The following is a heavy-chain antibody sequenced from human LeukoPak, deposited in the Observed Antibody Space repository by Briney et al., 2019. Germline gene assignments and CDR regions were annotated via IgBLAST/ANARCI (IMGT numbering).Heavy chain of an antibody. J-gene: IGHJ5*02. CDR1: GFTFSSYA. D-gene: IGHD3-10*01. CDR3: AKDRLLWFGELSSWFDP. V-gene: IGHV3-23*01. Sequence: PGGSLRLPCAASGFTFSSYAMSWVRQAPGKGLEWVSAISGSGGSTYYADSVKGRFTISRDNSKNTLYLQMNSLRAEDTAVYYCAKDRLLWFGELSSWFDPWGQGTLVTVSS. CDR2: ISGSGGST.